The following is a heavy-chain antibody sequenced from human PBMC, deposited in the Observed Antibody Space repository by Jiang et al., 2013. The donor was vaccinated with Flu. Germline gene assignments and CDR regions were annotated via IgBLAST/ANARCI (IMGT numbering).Heavy chain of an antibody. Sequence: PGKGLEWVPYISSSGSTDILRRPLVKGRFTISRDNAKNSLYLQMNSLRAEDTAVYYCARGGGLSSSSFVFDYWGQGTLVTVSS. CDR2: ISSSGSTD. J-gene: IGHJ4*02. V-gene: IGHV3-11*01. CDR3: ARGGGLSSSSFVFDY. D-gene: IGHD6-6*01.